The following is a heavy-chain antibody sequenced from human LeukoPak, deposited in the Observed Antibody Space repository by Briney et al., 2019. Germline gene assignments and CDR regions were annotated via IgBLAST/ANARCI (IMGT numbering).Heavy chain of an antibody. V-gene: IGHV3-15*01. Sequence: GGSLRLSCAASGFTFSNTWMSWVRQAPGKGLEWVGRIKSKTDGGTTDYAAPVKGRSTISRDDSKNTLYLQMDSLRAEDTAVYYCAKDLSPGVYWGQGTLVTVSS. J-gene: IGHJ4*02. D-gene: IGHD2-8*01. CDR1: GFTFSNTW. CDR2: IKSKTDGGTT. CDR3: AKDLSPGVY.